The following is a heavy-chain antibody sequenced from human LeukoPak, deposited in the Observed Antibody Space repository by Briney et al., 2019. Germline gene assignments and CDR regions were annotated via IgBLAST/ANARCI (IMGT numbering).Heavy chain of an antibody. CDR1: GGTFSSYA. CDR3: AREQYSASDY. V-gene: IGHV1-2*04. D-gene: IGHD4-11*01. J-gene: IGHJ4*02. Sequence: ASVKVSCKASGGTFSSYAISWVRQAPGQGLEWMGWINPNSGGTNYAQKFQGWVTMTRDTSISTAYMELSRLRSDDTAVYYCAREQYSASDYWGQGTLVTVSS. CDR2: INPNSGGT.